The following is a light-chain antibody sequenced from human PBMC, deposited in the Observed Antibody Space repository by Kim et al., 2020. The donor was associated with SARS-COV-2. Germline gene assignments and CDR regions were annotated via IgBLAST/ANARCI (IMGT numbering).Light chain of an antibody. V-gene: IGKV1-27*01. CDR2: AAS. J-gene: IGKJ1*01. CDR1: QDIANS. Sequence: AFVGDRVTITCRASQDIANSLAWYQQKPGKGPHVLIYAASTLQSGVPSRFSGSGSGTEFTLTIGSLQTEDVATYYCQKYNSAPWTFGPGTKVDIK. CDR3: QKYNSAPWT.